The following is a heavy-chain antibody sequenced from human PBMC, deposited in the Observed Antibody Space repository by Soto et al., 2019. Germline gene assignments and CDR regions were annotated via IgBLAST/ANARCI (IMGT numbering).Heavy chain of an antibody. D-gene: IGHD6-13*01. Sequence: GGSLRLSCAASGFTFSNAWMNWVRQAPGKGLEWVGRIKSKTDGGTTDYAAPVKGRFTISRDDSKNTLYLQMNSLKTEDTAVYYCTTGTPYSSSWQERDAFDIWGQGTMVTVSS. CDR1: GFTFSNAW. CDR2: IKSKTDGGTT. J-gene: IGHJ3*02. CDR3: TTGTPYSSSWQERDAFDI. V-gene: IGHV3-15*07.